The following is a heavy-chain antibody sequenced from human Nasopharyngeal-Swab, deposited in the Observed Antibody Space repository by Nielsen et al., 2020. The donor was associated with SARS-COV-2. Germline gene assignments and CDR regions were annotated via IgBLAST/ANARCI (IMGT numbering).Heavy chain of an antibody. J-gene: IGHJ6*02. CDR1: GGSFSGYY. CDR2: INHSGST. CDR3: ARDSITMVRGVITNYYYYGMDV. Sequence: SETLSLTCAVYGGSFSGYYWSWIRQPPGKGLEWIGEINHSGSTNYNPSLKSRVAISVDTSKNQFSLKLSSVTAADTAVYYCARDSITMVRGVITNYYYYGMDVWGQGTTVTVSS. V-gene: IGHV4-34*01. D-gene: IGHD3-10*01.